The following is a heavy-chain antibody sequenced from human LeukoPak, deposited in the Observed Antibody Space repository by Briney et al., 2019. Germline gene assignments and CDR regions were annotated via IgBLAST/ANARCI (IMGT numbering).Heavy chain of an antibody. D-gene: IGHD3-10*01. V-gene: IGHV1-69*04. J-gene: IGHJ6*02. CDR2: IIPILGTA. Sequence: GASVKVSRKGTGGTLRSYAISWVRQAPEQRLEWMGRIIPILGTANYAQKFQGRVTITADKSTSTAYMELSSLRSEDTAVYYCARGNEDGVRGVTSYYYYGMDVWGQGTTVTVSS. CDR3: ARGNEDGVRGVTSYYYYGMDV. CDR1: GGTLRSYA.